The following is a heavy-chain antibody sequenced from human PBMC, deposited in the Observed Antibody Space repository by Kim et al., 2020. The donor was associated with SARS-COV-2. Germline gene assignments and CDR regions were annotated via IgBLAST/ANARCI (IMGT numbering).Heavy chain of an antibody. Sequence: NYARKLQGRVTMTTDTSTSTAYMELRSLRSDDTAVYYCAGVGPVDNWFDPWGQGTLVTVSS. CDR3: AGVGPVDNWFDP. J-gene: IGHJ5*02. V-gene: IGHV1-18*01.